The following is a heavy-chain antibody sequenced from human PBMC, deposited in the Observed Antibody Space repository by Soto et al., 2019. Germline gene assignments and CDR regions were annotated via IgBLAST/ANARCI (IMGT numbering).Heavy chain of an antibody. D-gene: IGHD3-3*01. Sequence: ASVKVSCKASGYTFTGYYMHWLRQSPGQGLEWMGWINPNSGGTNYAQKFQGRVTMTRDTSISIAYMELSRLRSDDTAVYYCARVGYYDFWSGYYSWFDPWGQGTLVTVSS. V-gene: IGHV1-2*02. J-gene: IGHJ5*02. CDR3: ARVGYYDFWSGYYSWFDP. CDR2: INPNSGGT. CDR1: GYTFTGYY.